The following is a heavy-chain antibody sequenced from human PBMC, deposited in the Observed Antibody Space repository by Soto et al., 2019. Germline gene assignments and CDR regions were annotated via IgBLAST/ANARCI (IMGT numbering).Heavy chain of an antibody. J-gene: IGHJ3*02. D-gene: IGHD3-3*01. Sequence: SCAASGFTFSSYGMHWVRQAPGKGLEWVAVIWYDGSNKYYADSVKGRFTISRDNSKNTLYLQMNSLRAEDTAVYYCARDRRITIFGVASSGAFDIWGQGTMVTVSS. CDR3: ARDRRITIFGVASSGAFDI. CDR2: IWYDGSNK. V-gene: IGHV3-33*01. CDR1: GFTFSSYG.